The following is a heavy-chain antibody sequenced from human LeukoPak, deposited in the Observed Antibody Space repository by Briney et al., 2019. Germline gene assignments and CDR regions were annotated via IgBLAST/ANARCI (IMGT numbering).Heavy chain of an antibody. CDR1: GYTLTELS. V-gene: IGHV1-24*01. J-gene: IGHJ4*02. CDR2: FDPEDGET. CDR3: ATEYVRSGWYEFDY. Sequence: GASVKVSCKVSGYTLTELSMHWVRQAPGKGLEWMGGFDPEDGETIYAQKFQGRVTMTEDTSTDTAYMELSSLRSEDTAAYYCATEYVRSGWYEFDYWGQGTLVTVSS. D-gene: IGHD6-19*01.